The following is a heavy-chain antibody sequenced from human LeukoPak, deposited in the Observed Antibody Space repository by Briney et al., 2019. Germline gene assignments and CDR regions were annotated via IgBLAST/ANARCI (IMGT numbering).Heavy chain of an antibody. CDR3: ARGKGDGYNYDFDY. CDR1: GYTFISYG. J-gene: IGHJ4*02. CDR2: IRTFNGNA. D-gene: IGHD5-24*01. Sequence: ASVTVSCKASGYTFISYGISWVRQAPGQGLEWMGWIRTFNGNANYAQKLQGRVTMTTDTSTSTVHMEVRSLRSDDTAVYYCARGKGDGYNYDFDYWGQGTLVTVSS. V-gene: IGHV1-18*01.